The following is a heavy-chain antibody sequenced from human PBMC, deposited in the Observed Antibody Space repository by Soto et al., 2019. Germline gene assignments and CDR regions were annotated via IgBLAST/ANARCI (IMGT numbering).Heavy chain of an antibody. CDR3: ASLVQDSGSYPDY. CDR2: IYYSGST. CDR1: GGSISSSSYY. J-gene: IGHJ4*02. Sequence: TSEPQCLTCTVSGGSISSSSYYWGWIRQPPGKGLEWIGSIYYSGSTYYNPSLKSRVTISVDTSKNQFSLKLSSVTAADTAVYYCASLVQDSGSYPDYWGQGTRVTVSS. V-gene: IGHV4-39*01. D-gene: IGHD1-26*01.